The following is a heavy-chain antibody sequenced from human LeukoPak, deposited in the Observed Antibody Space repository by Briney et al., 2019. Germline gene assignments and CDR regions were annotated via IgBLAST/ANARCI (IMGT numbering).Heavy chain of an antibody. CDR2: IKTKTEGGTT. D-gene: IGHD3-10*01. V-gene: IGHV3-15*01. Sequence: GGSLRLSCAASGFIFNNTWMSWVRQAPGKGLEWVGRIKTKTEGGTTDYAAPVKGRFTISRDDSKKTLYLQINSLTTEDTAVYYCTIPDRGKPEGYWGQGTLVTVSS. CDR3: TIPDRGKPEGY. J-gene: IGHJ4*02. CDR1: GFIFNNTW.